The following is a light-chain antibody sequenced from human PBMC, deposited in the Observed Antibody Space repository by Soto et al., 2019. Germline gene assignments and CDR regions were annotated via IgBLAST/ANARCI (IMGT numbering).Light chain of an antibody. J-gene: IGLJ1*01. Sequence: SALAQPASVSGSPGQSIIISCTGTSSDIGDYNFVSWYQQHPGKTPKLMIYEVSNRPSGVSNRFSGSKSGNTASLTISGLQAEDEADYYCSSYIPSSTRVFGTGTKVTVL. CDR3: SSYIPSSTRV. CDR1: SSDIGDYNF. V-gene: IGLV2-14*01. CDR2: EVS.